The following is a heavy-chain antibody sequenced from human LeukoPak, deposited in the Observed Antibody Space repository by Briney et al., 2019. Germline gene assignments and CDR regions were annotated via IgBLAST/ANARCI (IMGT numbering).Heavy chain of an antibody. CDR2: IWYDGSNK. CDR1: GFTFSSSG. Sequence: GRSLRLSCAASGFTFSSSGMHWVRQAPGKGLEWVAVIWYDGSNKYYADSVKGRFTISRDNSKNTLYLQMNSLRVEDTAVYYCARGYCSGDSCYGMVDYWGQGTLVTVSS. V-gene: IGHV3-33*01. D-gene: IGHD2-15*01. CDR3: ARGYCSGDSCYGMVDY. J-gene: IGHJ4*02.